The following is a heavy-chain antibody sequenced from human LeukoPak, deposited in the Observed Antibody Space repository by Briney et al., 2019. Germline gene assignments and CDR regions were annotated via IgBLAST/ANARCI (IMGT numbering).Heavy chain of an antibody. V-gene: IGHV4-59*01. CDR2: IYYSGST. CDR1: GGSISGYY. J-gene: IGHJ4*02. Sequence: PSETLSLTCTVSGGSISGYYWSWIRQPPGKGLEWIAYIYYSGSTNYNPSLKSRVTISVDTSKNQFSLKLSSVTAADTAVYYCARDRGSLGGLDYWGQGTLVTVSS. D-gene: IGHD3-16*01. CDR3: ARDRGSLGGLDY.